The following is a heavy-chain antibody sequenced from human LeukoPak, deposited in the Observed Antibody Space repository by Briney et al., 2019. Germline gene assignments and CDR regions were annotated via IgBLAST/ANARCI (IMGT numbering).Heavy chain of an antibody. CDR3: ARDPSNTSGRYQYFDL. CDR1: GYTFNHHG. V-gene: IGHV1-18*01. D-gene: IGHD6-19*01. Sequence: ASVKVSCKASGYTFNHHGITWVRQAPGQGLEWMGWISAYNGDTKYAQEFQGRVTMTTDTSTSTAYMELRSPRSDDTAVYYCARDPSNTSGRYQYFDLWGRGTLVTVSS. CDR2: ISAYNGDT. J-gene: IGHJ2*01.